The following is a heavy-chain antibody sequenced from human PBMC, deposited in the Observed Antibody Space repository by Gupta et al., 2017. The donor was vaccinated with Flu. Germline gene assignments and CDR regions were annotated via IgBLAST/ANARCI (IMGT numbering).Heavy chain of an antibody. CDR2: IWYDGSNK. CDR3: ARDLKVGAMDY. J-gene: IGHJ4*02. D-gene: IGHD1-26*01. V-gene: IGHV3-33*01. Sequence: YGAASGFTFSSYGMHWVRQAPGKGLEWVAVIWYDGSNKYYADSVKGRFTISRDNSKNTLYLQMNSLRAEDTAVYYCARDLKVGAMDYWGQGTLVTVSS. CDR1: GFTFSSYG.